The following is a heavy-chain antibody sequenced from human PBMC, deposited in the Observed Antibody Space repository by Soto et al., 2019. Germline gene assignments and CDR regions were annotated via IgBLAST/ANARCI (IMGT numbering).Heavy chain of an antibody. D-gene: IGHD4-17*01. CDR1: GFIFSRYF. CDR2: ISDDGSTK. CDR3: TRADLTVTLSVFDP. J-gene: IGHJ5*02. Sequence: PGGSLRLSCAASGFIFSRYFMHWVRQAPGKGLEWVALISDDGSTKYYADSVTGRFTISRDNSKSTLYLQMNSLSADDTAVYYCTRADLTVTLSVFDPWGQGTLVTVS. V-gene: IGHV3-30-3*01.